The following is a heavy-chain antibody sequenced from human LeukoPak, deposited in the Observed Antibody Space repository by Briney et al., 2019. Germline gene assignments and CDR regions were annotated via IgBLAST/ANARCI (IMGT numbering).Heavy chain of an antibody. Sequence: SSETLSLTCTVSGGSISSYYWSWIRQPPGKGLEWIGYIYYSGSTNYNPSLKSRVTIPVDTSKNQFSLKLSSVTAADTAVYYCARGGTKFQHWGQGTLVTVSS. CDR1: GGSISSYY. D-gene: IGHD2-15*01. CDR3: ARGGTKFQH. V-gene: IGHV4-59*01. J-gene: IGHJ1*01. CDR2: IYYSGST.